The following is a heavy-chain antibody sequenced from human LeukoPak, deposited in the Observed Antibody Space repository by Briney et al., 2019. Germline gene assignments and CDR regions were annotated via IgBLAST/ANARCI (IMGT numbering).Heavy chain of an antibody. CDR3: AKQYSSGWYYFDY. Sequence: GGSLRLSCAASGNYWMHWVRQVPGKGLVWVSHINSDGSWTSYADSVKGRFTISRDNSKNTLYLQMNSLRAEDTAVYYCAKQYSSGWYYFDYWGQGTLVTVSS. J-gene: IGHJ4*02. CDR2: INSDGSWT. D-gene: IGHD6-13*01. V-gene: IGHV3-74*01. CDR1: GNYW.